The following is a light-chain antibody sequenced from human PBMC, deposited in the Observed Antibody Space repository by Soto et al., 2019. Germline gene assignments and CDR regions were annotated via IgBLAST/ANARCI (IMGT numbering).Light chain of an antibody. J-gene: IGKJ3*01. Sequence: EIVMTQSPATLSVSPGERATLSCRASQSVSTNLAWYQQKPGQAPRLLIYGASTRATGIPARFSGSGSGTEFTLTISSLQSEDFAVYYCQQSNNWPPFTFGPGIKVDIK. V-gene: IGKV3-15*01. CDR2: GAS. CDR1: QSVSTN. CDR3: QQSNNWPPFT.